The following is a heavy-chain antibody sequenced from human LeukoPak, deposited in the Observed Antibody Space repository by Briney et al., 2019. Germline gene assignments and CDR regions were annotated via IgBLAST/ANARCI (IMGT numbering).Heavy chain of an antibody. CDR3: ARGTLELHYYYMDV. D-gene: IGHD1-7*01. J-gene: IGHJ6*03. Sequence: ASVKVSCKASGYTFTSYDINWVRQATGQGLERMGWMNPNSGNTGYAQKFQGRVTMTRNTSISTAYMELSSLRSEDTAVYYCARGTLELHYYYMDVWGKGTTVTVSS. CDR2: MNPNSGNT. V-gene: IGHV1-8*01. CDR1: GYTFTSYD.